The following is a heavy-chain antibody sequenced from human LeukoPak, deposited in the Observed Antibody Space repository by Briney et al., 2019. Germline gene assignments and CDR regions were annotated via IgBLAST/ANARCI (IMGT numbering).Heavy chain of an antibody. CDR1: GFTFSSYA. Sequence: GGSLRLSCAASGFTFSSYAMHWVRQAPGKGLEYVSAISSNGGSTYYANSVKGRFTISRDNSKNTLYLQMGSLRAEDMAVYYCARGGSYLTSHFDYWGQGTLVTVSS. CDR2: ISSNGGST. CDR3: ARGGSYLTSHFDY. J-gene: IGHJ4*02. V-gene: IGHV3-64*01. D-gene: IGHD1-26*01.